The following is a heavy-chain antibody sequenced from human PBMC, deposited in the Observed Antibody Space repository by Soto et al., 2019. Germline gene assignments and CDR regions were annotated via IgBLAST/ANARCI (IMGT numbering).Heavy chain of an antibody. CDR2: ISYDGSNK. V-gene: IGHV3-30-3*01. Sequence: QVQPVESGGGVVQPGRSLRLSCAASGFTFSSYAMHWVRQAPGKGLEWVAVISYDGSNKYYADSVKGRFTISRDNSKNTLYLQMNSLRAEDTAVYYCARPGGGYYPFDYWGQGTLVTVSS. J-gene: IGHJ4*02. D-gene: IGHD3-22*01. CDR3: ARPGGGYYPFDY. CDR1: GFTFSSYA.